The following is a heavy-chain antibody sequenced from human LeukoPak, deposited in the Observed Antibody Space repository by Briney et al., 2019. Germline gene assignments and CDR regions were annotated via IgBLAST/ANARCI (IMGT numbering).Heavy chain of an antibody. D-gene: IGHD3-22*01. CDR3: ARDHSGYLTYYFDY. J-gene: IGHJ4*02. Sequence: GGSLRLSCAASGFTVSSNYMSWVRQAPGKGLEWVSVIYSGGSTYYADSVEGRFTISRDNSKNTLYLQMNSLRAEDTAVYYCARDHSGYLTYYFDYWGQGTLVTVSS. CDR2: IYSGGST. V-gene: IGHV3-53*01. CDR1: GFTVSSNY.